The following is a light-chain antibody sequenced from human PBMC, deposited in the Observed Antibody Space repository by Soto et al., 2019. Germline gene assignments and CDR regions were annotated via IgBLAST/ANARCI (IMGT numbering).Light chain of an antibody. V-gene: IGKV3-15*01. Sequence: IVMTQSPATLSESPGERATLSCRASQSVNTNLAWYQQKPGQAPRLLIYAASTRATGIPARFSGSGSGTEFTLTISSLQSEDFAIYYCQQYHNWPPWAFGQGTKVDIK. CDR2: AAS. J-gene: IGKJ1*01. CDR3: QQYHNWPPWA. CDR1: QSVNTN.